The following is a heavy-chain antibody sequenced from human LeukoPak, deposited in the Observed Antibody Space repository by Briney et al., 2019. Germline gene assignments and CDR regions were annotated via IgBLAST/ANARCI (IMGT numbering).Heavy chain of an antibody. Sequence: PGGSLRLSCAASGFTFSDYYMSWSRQAPGKGLEWVSYISSSGSTIYYADSVKGRFTISRDNAKNSLYLQMNSLRAEDTAVYYCARGQGRDYYDSSGYATKSAFDCWGQGTLVTVSS. D-gene: IGHD3-22*01. CDR1: GFTFSDYY. CDR2: ISSSGSTI. CDR3: ARGQGRDYYDSSGYATKSAFDC. V-gene: IGHV3-11*01. J-gene: IGHJ4*02.